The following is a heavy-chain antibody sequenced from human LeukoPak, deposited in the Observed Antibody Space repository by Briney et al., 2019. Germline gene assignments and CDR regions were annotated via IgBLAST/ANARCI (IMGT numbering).Heavy chain of an antibody. CDR3: ARATYSGPDY. CDR1: GFTFGNYA. CDR2: ISGTGSST. V-gene: IGHV3-23*01. D-gene: IGHD5-12*01. Sequence: GGSLRLSCAASGFTFGNYAMNWVRQAPGKGLEWVSTISGTGSSTYYADSAKGRFTISRDNSKDTLFLQLNSLTAADTAMYFCARATYSGPDYWGQGTLVTVSS. J-gene: IGHJ4*02.